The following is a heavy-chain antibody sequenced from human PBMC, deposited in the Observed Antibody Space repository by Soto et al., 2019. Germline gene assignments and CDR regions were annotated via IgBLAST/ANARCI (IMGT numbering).Heavy chain of an antibody. CDR1: GFTFSTYA. CDR2: ISYDGSNK. CDR3: ARPVEPFYYYGMDV. V-gene: IGHV3-30-3*01. Sequence: QVQLVESGGGVVQPGRSLRLSCAASGFTFSTYAMHWVRQAPGKGLEWVAIISYDGSNKYYADSVMGRFTVSRDKSMNTLYLQMNRLRADDTAVYYCARPVEPFYYYGMDVWGQGTTVTVSS. J-gene: IGHJ6*02.